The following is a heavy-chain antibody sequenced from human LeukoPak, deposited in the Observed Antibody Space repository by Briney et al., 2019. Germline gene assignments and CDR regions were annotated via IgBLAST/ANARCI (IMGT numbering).Heavy chain of an antibody. CDR3: ARRAQGYCSGGSCYRNWFDP. D-gene: IGHD2-15*01. CDR2: IIPIFCTA. V-gene: IGHV1-69*01. J-gene: IGHJ5*02. CDR1: GGTFSSYA. Sequence: GSSVKVSCKASGGTFSSYAISWVRQAPGQGLEWMGGIIPIFCTANYAQKFQGRVTITADESTSTAYMELSSLRSEDTAVYYCARRAQGYCSGGSCYRNWFDPWGQGALVTVSS.